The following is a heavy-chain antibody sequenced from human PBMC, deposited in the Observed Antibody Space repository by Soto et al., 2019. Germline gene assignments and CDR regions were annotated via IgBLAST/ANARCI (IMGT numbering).Heavy chain of an antibody. CDR2: ISSSSSYI. CDR1: GFTFSSYS. CDR3: ARGALVLRYFD. V-gene: IGHV3-21*01. D-gene: IGHD3-9*01. J-gene: IGHJ4*02. Sequence: EVQLVESGGGPVKPGGSLRLSCAASGFTFSSYSMKWVRQAPGKGLEWVSSISSSSSYIYYADSVKGRFTISRDNAKNSLYLQMNSLRAEDTAVYYCARGALVLRYFDWGQGTLVTVSS.